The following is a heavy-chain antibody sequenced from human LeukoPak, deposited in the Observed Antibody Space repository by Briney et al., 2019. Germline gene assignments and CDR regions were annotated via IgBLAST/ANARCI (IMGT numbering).Heavy chain of an antibody. CDR3: ARGETYYYGSGSYLTGYYYYYGMDV. J-gene: IGHJ6*02. CDR2: ISYDGSNK. Sequence: GRSLRLSCAASGFTFSSYATHWVRQAPGKGLEGVAAISYDGSNKYYADSVKGRFTISRDNSKNTLYLQMNSLRAEDTAVYYCARGETYYYGSGSYLTGYYYYYGMDVWGQGTTVTVSS. CDR1: GFTFSSYA. V-gene: IGHV3-30-3*01. D-gene: IGHD3-10*01.